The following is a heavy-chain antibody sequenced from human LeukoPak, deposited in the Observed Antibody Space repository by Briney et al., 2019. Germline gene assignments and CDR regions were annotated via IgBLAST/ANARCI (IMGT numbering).Heavy chain of an antibody. CDR3: AKPRGFGELLYDY. J-gene: IGHJ4*02. Sequence: GGSLRLSCAASGFTFSSYAMGWVRQAPGKGLDWVSAISYSGGSTYYVDSVKGRFTISRDNSKNTLYLQMNSLRAEDTAVYYCAKPRGFGELLYDYWGQGTLVTVSS. D-gene: IGHD3-10*01. CDR2: ISYSGGST. CDR1: GFTFSSYA. V-gene: IGHV3-23*01.